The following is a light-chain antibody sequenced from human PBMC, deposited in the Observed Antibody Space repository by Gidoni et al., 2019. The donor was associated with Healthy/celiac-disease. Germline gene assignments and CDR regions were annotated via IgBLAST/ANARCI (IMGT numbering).Light chain of an antibody. CDR1: QSVSSSY. V-gene: IGKV3-20*01. Sequence: EIVLTQSPGTLSLSPGERATLSCRASQSVSSSYLAWYQQKPGQAPRPLIYGASSRATGIPDRFSGSGSGTDFTLTISRLEPEDFAVYYCQQYGSSPMYTFXXXTKLEIK. J-gene: IGKJ2*01. CDR2: GAS. CDR3: QQYGSSPMYT.